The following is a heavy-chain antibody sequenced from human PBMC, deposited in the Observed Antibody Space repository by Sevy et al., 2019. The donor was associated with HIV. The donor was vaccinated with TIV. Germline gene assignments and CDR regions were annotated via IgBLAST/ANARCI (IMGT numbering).Heavy chain of an antibody. J-gene: IGHJ4*02. V-gene: IGHV4-39*01. CDR3: AGPILTYNNGWSYYDY. CDR1: GASISSSGYY. Sequence: SETLSLTCTVSGASISSSGYYWGWIRQPPGKGLEWIASINYSGSTFYNPSLKSRVTISADTSKNQFSLDLNSVTAADTAIYYCAGPILTYNNGWSYYDYWGQGIVVTVSS. CDR2: INYSGST. D-gene: IGHD6-19*01.